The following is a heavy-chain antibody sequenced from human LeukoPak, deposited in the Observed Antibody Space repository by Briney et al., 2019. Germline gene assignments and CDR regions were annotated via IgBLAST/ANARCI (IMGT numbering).Heavy chain of an antibody. D-gene: IGHD3-3*01. CDR3: ARERFLEWLSSLFDY. CDR2: INPNSGGT. V-gene: IGHV1-2*02. Sequence: ASVKVSCKASGYTFTGYYMHWVRQAPGQGLEWMGWINPNSGGTNYAQKFQGRVTMTRDTSISTAYMELSRLRSDDTAVYYCARERFLEWLSSLFDYWGQGTLVTVSS. J-gene: IGHJ4*02. CDR1: GYTFTGYY.